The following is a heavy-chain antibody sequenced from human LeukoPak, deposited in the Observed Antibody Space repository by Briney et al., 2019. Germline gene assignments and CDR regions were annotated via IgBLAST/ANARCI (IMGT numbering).Heavy chain of an antibody. CDR2: ISFDGSHK. J-gene: IGHJ4*02. CDR1: GFTFSNYG. CDR3: AKERYSSSSLFAITPFDY. Sequence: GGSLRLSCAASGFTFSNYGMHWVRQAPGKGLEWVAVISFDGSHKYYADSVKGRFTISRDNSKNTLYLQMNSLRTEDTAVYYCAKERYSSSSLFAITPFDYWGQGTLVTVSS. V-gene: IGHV3-30*18. D-gene: IGHD6-13*01.